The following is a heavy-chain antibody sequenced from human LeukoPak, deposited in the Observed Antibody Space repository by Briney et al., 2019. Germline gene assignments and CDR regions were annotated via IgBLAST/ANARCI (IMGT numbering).Heavy chain of an antibody. CDR1: GFIFSDAW. D-gene: IGHD5-12*01. Sequence: GGSLRLSCAASGFIFSDAWLSWVRQAPGKGLEWVGRIKRKSAGGTIDYAAPVKGRFTISRDDSKNTLYLQMNSLKTEDTAIYYCATEYSVFAFDIWGQGTVVTVSS. CDR2: IKRKSAGGTI. CDR3: ATEYSVFAFDI. J-gene: IGHJ3*02. V-gene: IGHV3-15*01.